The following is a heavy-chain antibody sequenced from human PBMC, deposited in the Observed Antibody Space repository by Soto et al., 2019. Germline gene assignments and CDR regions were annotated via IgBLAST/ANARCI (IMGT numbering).Heavy chain of an antibody. J-gene: IGHJ5*01. CDR3: ASMIGDPVLSFDS. CDR1: GGSISSYY. Sequence: QVQLQESGPGLVKPSETLSLTCTVSGGSISSYYWSWIRQPPGTGLEWIVFIFYSGSTRYNPSLSSLVTLSIDTSEYQFSLKLNSVTAADTAVYYCASMIGDPVLSFDSWGQGTLVAVSS. V-gene: IGHV4-59*01. CDR2: IFYSGST. D-gene: IGHD3-10*02.